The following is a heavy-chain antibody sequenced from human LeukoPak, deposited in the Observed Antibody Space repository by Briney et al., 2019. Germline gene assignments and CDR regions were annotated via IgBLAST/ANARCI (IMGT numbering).Heavy chain of an antibody. CDR2: ISAYNGNT. Sequence: ASVKVSCKASGYTFTSYGISWVRQAPGQGLEWMGWISAYNGNTNYAQKLQGRVTMTTDTSTSTAYVELRSLGSDDTAVYYCARWVDPVAGLEYYFDYWGQGTLVTVSS. V-gene: IGHV1-18*01. J-gene: IGHJ4*02. D-gene: IGHD6-19*01. CDR1: GYTFTSYG. CDR3: ARWVDPVAGLEYYFDY.